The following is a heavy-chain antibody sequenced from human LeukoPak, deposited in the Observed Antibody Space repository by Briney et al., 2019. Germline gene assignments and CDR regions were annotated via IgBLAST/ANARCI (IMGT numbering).Heavy chain of an antibody. J-gene: IGHJ4*02. V-gene: IGHV3-11*01. Sequence: GGSLRLSCAASGFTFSDFSITWFRQTPGKGLEWVSYIGRSGDTIHYADSVKGRFTISRDNAKNLAFLQLKSLRVGDTAVYYCARGSSVGYYWGQGTRVTVS. D-gene: IGHD2-15*01. CDR2: IGRSGDTI. CDR1: GFTFSDFS. CDR3: ARGSSVGYY.